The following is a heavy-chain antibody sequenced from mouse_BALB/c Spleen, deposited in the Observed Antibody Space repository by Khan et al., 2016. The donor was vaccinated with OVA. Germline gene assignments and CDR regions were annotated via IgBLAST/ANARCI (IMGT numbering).Heavy chain of an antibody. J-gene: IGHJ2*01. D-gene: IGHD1-1*01. V-gene: IGHV2-3*01. CDR2: IWGDGST. CDR3: AKDYGSRVYFFDY. CDR1: GFSLTSYG. Sequence: QVQLQQSGPGLVAPSQSLSITCTVSGFSLTSYGVTWVRQPPGKGLEWLGIIWGDGSTNYHSALISRLSISTDNSKSQVFLKLNSLQADDTATYYCAKDYGSRVYFFDYWGQGTTLTVSS.